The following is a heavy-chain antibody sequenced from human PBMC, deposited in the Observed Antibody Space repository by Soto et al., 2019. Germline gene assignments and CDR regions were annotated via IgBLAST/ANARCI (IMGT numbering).Heavy chain of an antibody. CDR1: GGSVSSGSYY. Sequence: QVQLQESGPGLVEPSQNLSLTCSVSGGSVSSGSYYWSWIRQHPQKGLEWLAYIYYSGTTYYNPSLKSRISISVDTSKNQFSLTLNSVTAADTAVYYCARRDRYKFDPWGQGTLVTVSS. CDR3: ARRDRYKFDP. V-gene: IGHV4-31*03. CDR2: IYYSGTT. D-gene: IGHD5-18*01. J-gene: IGHJ5*02.